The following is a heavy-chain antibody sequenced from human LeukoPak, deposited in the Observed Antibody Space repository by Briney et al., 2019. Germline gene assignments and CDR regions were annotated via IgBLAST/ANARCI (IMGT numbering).Heavy chain of an antibody. J-gene: IGHJ4*02. V-gene: IGHV5-51*03. Sequence: KPGESLKISCKGSGYSFTSYWIGGVRQMPGKGLECMGIIYPGDSDTRYSPSFQGQVTISADKSISTAYLQWSSLKASDTAMYYCASTSSSWYEHKYYFDYWGQGTLVTVSS. CDR2: IYPGDSDT. CDR1: GYSFTSYW. CDR3: ASTSSSWYEHKYYFDY. D-gene: IGHD6-13*01.